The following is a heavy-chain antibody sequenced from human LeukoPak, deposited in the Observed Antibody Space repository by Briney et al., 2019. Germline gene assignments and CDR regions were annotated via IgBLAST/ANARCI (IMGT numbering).Heavy chain of an antibody. D-gene: IGHD4-11*01. Sequence: GGSLRLSCAASGFTFSSYAMSWVRQAPGKGLEWVSAISGSGGSTYYADSVKGRFTISRDNSKNTLYLQMNSLRAEDTAVYYCAKYHDYSNYYYYYYGVDVWGQGTTVTVSS. CDR2: ISGSGGST. CDR3: AKYHDYSNYYYYYYGVDV. CDR1: GFTFSSYA. J-gene: IGHJ6*02. V-gene: IGHV3-23*01.